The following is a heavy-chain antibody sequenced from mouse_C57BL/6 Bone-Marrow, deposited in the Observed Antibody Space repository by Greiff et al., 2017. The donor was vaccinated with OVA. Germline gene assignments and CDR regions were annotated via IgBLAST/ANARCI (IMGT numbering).Heavy chain of an antibody. V-gene: IGHV5-9-1*02. CDR1: GFTFSSYA. J-gene: IGHJ4*01. CDR2: ISSGGDYI. Sequence: DVQLQESGEGLVKPGGSLKLSCAASGFTFSSYAMSWVRQTPEKRLEWVAYISSGGDYIYYADTVKGRFTISRYNARNTLYLQMSSLKSEDTAMYYCTRLLDAMDYWGQGTSVTVSS. D-gene: IGHD2-1*01. CDR3: TRLLDAMDY.